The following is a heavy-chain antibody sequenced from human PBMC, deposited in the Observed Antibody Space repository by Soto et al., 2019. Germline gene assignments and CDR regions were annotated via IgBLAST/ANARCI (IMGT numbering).Heavy chain of an antibody. V-gene: IGHV3-21*06. CDR3: ARETLRHAIDI. CDR1: GFTFTRDS. CDR2: ISSTTNDI. Sequence: PGGSLRLSCAASGFTFTRDSMNWVRQAPGKGLEWVSSISSTTNDIYYADSVKGRVSVSRDNAKNSLFLEMNSLRVDETAVYYCARETLRHAIDIWGQGTMVTVSS. J-gene: IGHJ3*02.